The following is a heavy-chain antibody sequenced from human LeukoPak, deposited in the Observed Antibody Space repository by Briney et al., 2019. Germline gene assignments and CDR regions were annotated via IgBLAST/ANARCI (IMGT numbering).Heavy chain of an antibody. Sequence: PGGSLRLSCAASGFTFSSYGMHWVRQAPGKGLEWVAVIWYDGSNKYYADSVKGRFTISRDNSKNTLHLQMNSLRAEDTAVYYCARTRYSSSWYALDYWGQGTLVTVSS. CDR1: GFTFSSYG. J-gene: IGHJ4*02. V-gene: IGHV3-33*01. D-gene: IGHD6-13*01. CDR3: ARTRYSSSWYALDY. CDR2: IWYDGSNK.